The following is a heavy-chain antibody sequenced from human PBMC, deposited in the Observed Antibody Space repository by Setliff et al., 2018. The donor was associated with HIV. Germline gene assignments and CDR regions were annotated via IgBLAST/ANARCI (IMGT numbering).Heavy chain of an antibody. CDR3: ARGREWLPVASYFDY. CDR2: IIPIFATA. J-gene: IGHJ4*02. CDR1: GGTFSRYA. D-gene: IGHD3-3*01. V-gene: IGHV1-69*13. Sequence: GASVKVSCKASGGTFSRYAINWVRQAPGQGLEWMGGIIPIFATAGYAQKFQGRVTITADESTSTAYMELSSLRSEDTAVYYCARGREWLPVASYFDYWGQGTRVTVSS.